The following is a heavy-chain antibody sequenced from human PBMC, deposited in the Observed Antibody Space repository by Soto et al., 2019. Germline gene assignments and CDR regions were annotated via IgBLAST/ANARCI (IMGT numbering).Heavy chain of an antibody. J-gene: IGHJ3*02. CDR3: ARAPNDYGDFIGAFDI. CDR2: IYHSGST. V-gene: IGHV4-4*02. D-gene: IGHD4-17*01. CDR1: SGSISSSNW. Sequence: QVQLQESGPGLVKPSGTLSLTCAVSSGSISSSNWWSWVRQPPGKGLEWIGEIYHSGSTNYNPSLKSLVTISVDKSKNQFSLKLSSVTAADTAVYYCARAPNDYGDFIGAFDIWGQGTMVTVSS.